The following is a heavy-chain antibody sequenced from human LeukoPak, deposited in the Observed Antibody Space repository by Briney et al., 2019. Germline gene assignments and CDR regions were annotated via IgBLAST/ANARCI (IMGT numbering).Heavy chain of an antibody. Sequence: GGSLRLSCVASGFTFSSAWMHWVRQAPGKGLEWVSGISGSGNGTDFADSVKGRFTISRDNSKNTLYLQMNSLRAEDTAVYYCAKARLREAVAGYFDYWGQGTLVTVSS. J-gene: IGHJ4*02. CDR2: ISGSGNGT. CDR1: GFTFSSAW. D-gene: IGHD6-19*01. V-gene: IGHV3-23*01. CDR3: AKARLREAVAGYFDY.